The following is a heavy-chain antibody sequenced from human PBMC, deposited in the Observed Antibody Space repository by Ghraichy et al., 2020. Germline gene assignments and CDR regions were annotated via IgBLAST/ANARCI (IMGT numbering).Heavy chain of an antibody. V-gene: IGHV3-23*01. CDR1: GFTFSSYV. D-gene: IGHD1-26*01. CDR2: ISGSGGST. Sequence: GSLRLSCAASGFTFSSYVMSWARQAPGKGLEWVSAISGSGGSTYYADSVKGRFTISRDNSKNTLYLQMNSLRAEDTAVYYCAKDNYRYSGSLDYWGQGTLVTVSS. J-gene: IGHJ4*02. CDR3: AKDNYRYSGSLDY.